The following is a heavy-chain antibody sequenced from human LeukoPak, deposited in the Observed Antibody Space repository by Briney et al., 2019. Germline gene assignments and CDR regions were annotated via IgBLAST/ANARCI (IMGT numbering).Heavy chain of an antibody. D-gene: IGHD6-19*01. V-gene: IGHV4-4*07. J-gene: IGHJ4*02. CDR3: ARVMSSGWYYDY. CDR1: GGSISSYY. Sequence: SGTLSLTCTVSGGSISSYYWSWIRQPAGKGLEWIGRIYTSGSTNYNPSLKSRVTISVDKSKNQFSLKLSSVTAADTAVYYCARVMSSGWYYDYWGQGTLATVSS. CDR2: IYTSGST.